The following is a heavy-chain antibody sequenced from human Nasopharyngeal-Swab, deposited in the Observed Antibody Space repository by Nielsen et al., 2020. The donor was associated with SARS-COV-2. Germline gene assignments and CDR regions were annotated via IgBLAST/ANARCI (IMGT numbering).Heavy chain of an antibody. CDR1: GGSVSTGSYY. J-gene: IGHJ3*02. Sequence: SQTLSLTCTVSGGSVSTGSYYWSWLRQPPGKGLEWIGYIYYSGSTNYNPSLKSRVTISVDTSKNQFSLKLSSVTAADTAVYYCASASKGGRAFDIWGQGTMVTVSS. CDR2: IYYSGST. V-gene: IGHV4-61*01. D-gene: IGHD2-15*01. CDR3: ASASKGGRAFDI.